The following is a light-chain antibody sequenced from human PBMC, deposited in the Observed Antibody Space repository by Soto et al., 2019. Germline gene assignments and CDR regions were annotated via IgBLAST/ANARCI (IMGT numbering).Light chain of an antibody. J-gene: IGKJ2*01. CDR3: MQGTHSPPT. CDR1: QSLVSMDGNTY. V-gene: IGKV2-30*01. CDR2: KVS. Sequence: DVVMTQSPLFLPVTLGQPASISCRSSQSLVSMDGNTYFHWFQQRPGHAPRRLIYKVSNRDSGVPARFSGSGSGTDFTLKISRVEAEDLGIYFCMQGTHSPPTLGQGTKLEIK.